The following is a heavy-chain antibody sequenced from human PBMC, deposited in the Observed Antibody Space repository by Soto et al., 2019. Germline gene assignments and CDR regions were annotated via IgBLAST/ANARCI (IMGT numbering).Heavy chain of an antibody. D-gene: IGHD3-22*01. CDR2: IIPIFGTA. CDR3: ARDNFHYYDSSGYYYFDY. J-gene: IGHJ4*02. CDR1: GGTFSSYA. V-gene: IGHV1-69*01. Sequence: QVQLVQSGAEVKKPGSSVKVSCKASGGTFSSYAISWVRQAPGQGLEWMGGIIPIFGTANYAQKFQGRVTITADESTSTDYMELSSLRSEDTAVYYCARDNFHYYDSSGYYYFDYWGQGTLVTGSS.